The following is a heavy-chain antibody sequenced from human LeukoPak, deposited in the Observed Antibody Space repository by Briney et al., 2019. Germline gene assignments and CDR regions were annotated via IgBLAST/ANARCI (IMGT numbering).Heavy chain of an antibody. Sequence: PGGSLRLSCEASGISFSSYGITWIRQAPGKSPEWVAVIWDDGSNAFYADSVRGRLSISRDDSKNTVYLQMDYLRVEDTALYYCAKDSRGGWTGYFDLWGQGTLVTVSS. D-gene: IGHD6-19*01. CDR1: GISFSSYG. V-gene: IGHV3-33*06. CDR3: AKDSRGGWTGYFDL. CDR2: IWDDGSNA. J-gene: IGHJ4*02.